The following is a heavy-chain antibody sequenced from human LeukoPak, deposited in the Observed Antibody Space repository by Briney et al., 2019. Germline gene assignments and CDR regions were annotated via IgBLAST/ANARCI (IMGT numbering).Heavy chain of an antibody. Sequence: SETLSLTCTVSGYSISSGYYWAWIRLPPGKGLEWIGSIHETGATYYNVALQSRVAISVDTSKNQIPLKVNSVTAADTAVYYCARLIHHTARIDPWGQGALVAVSA. CDR3: ARLIHHTARIDP. D-gene: IGHD3-16*01. V-gene: IGHV4-38-2*02. CDR2: IHETGAT. J-gene: IGHJ5*02. CDR1: GYSISSGYY.